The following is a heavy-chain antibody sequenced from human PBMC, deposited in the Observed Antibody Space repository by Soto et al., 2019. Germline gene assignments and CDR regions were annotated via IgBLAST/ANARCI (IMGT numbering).Heavy chain of an antibody. CDR3: ARLIVDWSYLGYYYYGMDV. J-gene: IGHJ6*02. D-gene: IGHD3-9*01. CDR1: GYSFTSYW. CDR2: IYPGDSDT. V-gene: IGHV5-51*01. Sequence: EVQLVQSGAEVKKPGESLKISCKGSGYSFTSYWIGWVRQMPGKGLEWMGIIYPGDSDTRYSPSFQGQVTISADKSISTAYLQWSSLKASDTAMYYCARLIVDWSYLGYYYYGMDVWGQGTTVTVSS.